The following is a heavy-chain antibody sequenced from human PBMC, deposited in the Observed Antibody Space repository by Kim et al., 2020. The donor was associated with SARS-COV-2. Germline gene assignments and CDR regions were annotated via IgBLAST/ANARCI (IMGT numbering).Heavy chain of an antibody. Sequence: GESLKISCKGSGYSFTSYWIGWVRQMPGKGLEWMGIIYPGDSDTRYSPSFQGQVTISADKSISTAYLQWSSLKASDTAMYYCARFPYCSSTSCLEGFDYWGQGTLVTVSS. D-gene: IGHD2-2*01. CDR2: IYPGDSDT. J-gene: IGHJ4*02. CDR3: ARFPYCSSTSCLEGFDY. CDR1: GYSFTSYW. V-gene: IGHV5-51*01.